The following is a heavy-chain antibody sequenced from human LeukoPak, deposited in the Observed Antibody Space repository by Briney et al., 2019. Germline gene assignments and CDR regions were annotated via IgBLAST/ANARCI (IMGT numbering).Heavy chain of an antibody. D-gene: IGHD3-22*01. V-gene: IGHV3-7*03. Sequence: GGSLRLSCTASGFSFGDYAMSWFRQAPGKGLEWVANIKQDGSEKYYVDSVKGRFTISRDNAKNSLYLQMNSLRAEDTALYYCARGFDSSGYYDGALDYWGQGTLVTVSS. CDR2: IKQDGSEK. J-gene: IGHJ4*02. CDR1: GFSFGDYA. CDR3: ARGFDSSGYYDGALDY.